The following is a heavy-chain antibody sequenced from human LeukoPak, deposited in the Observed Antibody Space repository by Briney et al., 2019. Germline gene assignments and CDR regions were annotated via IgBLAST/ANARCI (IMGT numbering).Heavy chain of an antibody. Sequence: PGGSLRLSCAASRFTFSNYWMSWVRQAPGKGLEWVANIKQDGSEKYYVDSVKGRFTISRDNAKNSLYLQMNSLRAEDTAVYYCAREYSGAALDYWGQGTLVTVSS. D-gene: IGHD6-13*01. J-gene: IGHJ4*02. CDR3: AREYSGAALDY. CDR2: IKQDGSEK. CDR1: RFTFSNYW. V-gene: IGHV3-7*01.